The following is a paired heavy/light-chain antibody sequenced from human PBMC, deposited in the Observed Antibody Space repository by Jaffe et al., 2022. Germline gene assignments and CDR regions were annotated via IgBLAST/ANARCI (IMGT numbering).Light chain of an antibody. V-gene: IGKV1-5*03. CDR3: QQYNSYSPHT. CDR1: QSISSW. Sequence: DIQMTQSPSTLSASVGDRVTITCRASQSISSWLAWYQQKPGKAPKLLIYKASSLESGVPSRFSGSGSGTEFTLTISSLQPDDFATYYCQQYNSYSPHTFGQGTKLEIK. J-gene: IGKJ2*01. CDR2: KAS.
Heavy chain of an antibody. V-gene: IGHV2-5*02. CDR1: GFSLSTSGVG. Sequence: QITLKESGPTLVKPTQTLTLTCTFSGFSLSTSGVGVGWIRQPPGKALEWLALIYWDDDKRYSPSLKSRLTITKDTSKNQVVLTMTNMDPVDTATYYCAHRLGGGSGSYFQRDDAFDIWGQGTMVTVSS. J-gene: IGHJ3*02. CDR3: AHRLGGGSGSYFQRDDAFDI. D-gene: IGHD3-10*01. CDR2: IYWDDDK.